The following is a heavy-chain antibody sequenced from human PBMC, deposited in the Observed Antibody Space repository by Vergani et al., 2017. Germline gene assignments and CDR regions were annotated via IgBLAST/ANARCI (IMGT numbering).Heavy chain of an antibody. CDR1: GFTFSSYC. CDR3: TKAGKYDRDNFHDS. CDR2: IRYDGSNK. Sequence: QVQLVESGGGVVQPWGSLRLSCAASGFTFSSYCMHWVRQAPGKGLEWVAFIRYDGSNKYYADSVKGRFTISRDNSKNTLYLQMNSLRAEDTAVYYCTKAGKYDRDNFHDSWGQGALVTVAS. V-gene: IGHV3-30*02. D-gene: IGHD3-22*01. J-gene: IGHJ1*01.